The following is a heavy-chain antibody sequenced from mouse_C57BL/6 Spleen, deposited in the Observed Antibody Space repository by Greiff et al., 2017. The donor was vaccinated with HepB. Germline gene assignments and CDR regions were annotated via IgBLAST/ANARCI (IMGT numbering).Heavy chain of an antibody. D-gene: IGHD1-1*01. CDR1: GFTFSDYG. J-gene: IGHJ2*01. CDR3: ARTSTVVALPFDY. Sequence: EVKVVESGGGLVKPGGSLKLSCAASGFTFSDYGMHWVRQAPEKGLEWVAYISSGSSTIYYADTVKGRFTISRDNAKNTLFLQMTSLRSEDTAMYYCARTSTVVALPFDYWGQGTTLTVSS. CDR2: ISSGSSTI. V-gene: IGHV5-17*01.